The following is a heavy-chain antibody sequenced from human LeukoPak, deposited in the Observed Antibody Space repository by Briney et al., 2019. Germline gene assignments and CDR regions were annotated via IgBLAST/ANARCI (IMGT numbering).Heavy chain of an antibody. J-gene: IGHJ4*02. Sequence: GASVKVSCKASGYTFTGSYMDWVRQAPGQGPEWMGRINPNSGGTNYVQKFQGRVTMTRDTSITTAYMELSRLRSDDTAVYYCASGYSSSSGFDYWGQGTLVTVSS. CDR3: ASGYSSSSGFDY. CDR2: INPNSGGT. CDR1: GYTFTGSY. V-gene: IGHV1-2*06. D-gene: IGHD6-6*01.